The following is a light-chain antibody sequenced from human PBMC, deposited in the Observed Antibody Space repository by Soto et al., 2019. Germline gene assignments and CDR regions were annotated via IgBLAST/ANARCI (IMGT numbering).Light chain of an antibody. V-gene: IGLV2-14*02. Sequence: QSVLTQPASVSGSPGESITISCTGTSSDVGTYTLVSWYQQRPGKAPKLIIYEATKRPSGVSHRFSGSRSGSTASLTISWLQAEDEADYYCNSYTSSGTYVFGTGTKLTVL. CDR1: SSDVGTYTL. J-gene: IGLJ1*01. CDR3: NSYTSSGTYV. CDR2: EAT.